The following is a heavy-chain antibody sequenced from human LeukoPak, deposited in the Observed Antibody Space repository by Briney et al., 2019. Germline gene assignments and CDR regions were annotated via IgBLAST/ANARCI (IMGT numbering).Heavy chain of an antibody. CDR1: GGSISSCY. CDR2: IYYSGST. Sequence: SETLSLTCTVSGGSISSCYWSWIRQPPGKGLEWIGYIYYSGSTNYNPSLKSRVTISVDTSKNQFSLKLSSVTAADTAVYYCAGGSEQWLVPSPYYYGVDVWGKGTTVTVSS. CDR3: AGGSEQWLVPSPYYYGVDV. D-gene: IGHD6-19*01. V-gene: IGHV4-59*01. J-gene: IGHJ6*04.